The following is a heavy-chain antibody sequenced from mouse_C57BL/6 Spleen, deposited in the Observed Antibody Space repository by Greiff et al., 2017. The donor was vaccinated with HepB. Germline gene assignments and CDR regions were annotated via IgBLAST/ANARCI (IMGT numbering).Heavy chain of an antibody. Sequence: EVKVEESGGGLVQPGGSMKLSCVASGFTFSNYWMNWVRQSPEKGLEWVAQIRLKSDNYATHYAESVKGRFTISRDDSKRSVYLQMNNLRAEDTGIYYCTELGTGNYFDYWGQGTTLTVSS. J-gene: IGHJ2*01. V-gene: IGHV6-3*01. CDR1: GFTFSNYW. CDR3: TELGTGNYFDY. CDR2: IRLKSDNYAT. D-gene: IGHD4-1*01.